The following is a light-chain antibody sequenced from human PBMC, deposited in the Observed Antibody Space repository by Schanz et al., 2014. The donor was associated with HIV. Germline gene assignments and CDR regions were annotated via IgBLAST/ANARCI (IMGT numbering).Light chain of an antibody. Sequence: EIVLTQSPATLSLSPGERATLSCRASQSVSSYLAWYQQKPGQAPRLLIYDASNRATGIPARFSGSGSGTDFTLTISRLEPEDFAVYYCQQYGNSPPTCGQGTKVEIK. CDR1: QSVSSY. CDR2: DAS. J-gene: IGKJ1*01. CDR3: QQYGNSPPT. V-gene: IGKV3-11*01.